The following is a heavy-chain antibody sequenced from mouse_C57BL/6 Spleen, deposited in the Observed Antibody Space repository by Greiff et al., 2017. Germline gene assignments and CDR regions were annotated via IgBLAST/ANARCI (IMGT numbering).Heavy chain of an antibody. D-gene: IGHD2-4*01. J-gene: IGHJ2*01. CDR2: INPSNGGT. Sequence: VQLQQSGPELVKPGASVKLSCKASGYTFTSYWMHWVKQRPGQGLEWIGNINPSNGGTNYNEKFKSKATLTVDKSSSTAYMQLSSLTSEDSAVYYCARGGYYETEGFDYWGQGTTLTVSS. CDR1: GYTFTSYW. CDR3: ARGGYYETEGFDY. V-gene: IGHV1-53*01.